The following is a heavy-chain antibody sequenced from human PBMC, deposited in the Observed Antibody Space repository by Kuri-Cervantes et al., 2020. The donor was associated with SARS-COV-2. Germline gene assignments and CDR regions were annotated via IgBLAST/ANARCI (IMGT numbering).Heavy chain of an antibody. CDR2: IIPILGIA. D-gene: IGHD2-21*02. CDR1: GGTFSSYA. V-gene: IGHV1-69*04. CDR3: AADMAYCGGDCYSNYYYYYGMDV. Sequence: SVKVSCKASGGTFSSYAIRWVRQAPGQGLEWMGRIIPILGIANYAQKFQGRVTITADKSTSTAYMELSSLRSEDTAVYYCAADMAYCGGDCYSNYYYYYGMDVWGQGTTVTVSS. J-gene: IGHJ6*02.